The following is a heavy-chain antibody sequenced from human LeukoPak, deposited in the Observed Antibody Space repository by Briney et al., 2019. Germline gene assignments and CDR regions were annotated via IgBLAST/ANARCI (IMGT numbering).Heavy chain of an antibody. CDR1: GFTFSSYE. CDR3: ARDRAAAGHFDY. CDR2: IISSGSTI. J-gene: IGHJ4*02. D-gene: IGHD6-13*01. Sequence: GGSPRLSCAASGFTFSSYEMNWVRQAPGKGLEWVSYIISSGSTIYYADSVKGRFTISRDNAKNSLYLQMNSLRAEDTAVYYCARDRAAAGHFDYWGQGTLVTVSS. V-gene: IGHV3-48*03.